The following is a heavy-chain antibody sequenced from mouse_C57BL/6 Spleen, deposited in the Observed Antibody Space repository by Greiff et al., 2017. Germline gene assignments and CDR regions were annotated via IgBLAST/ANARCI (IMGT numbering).Heavy chain of an antibody. CDR3: TSYGNSCAY. CDR1: GFTFSSYA. D-gene: IGHD2-1*01. V-gene: IGHV5-9-1*02. CDR2: SSSGGDYI. J-gene: IGHJ3*01. Sequence: EVKVEVSGEGLVKPGGSLKLFCAASGFTFSSYAMSWVRLTPEKRLEWGAYSSSGGDYIYYADTVKGRFTISRENARNTLYLQMSSRKSEDTAMYYCTSYGNSCAYWGQGTLVTVSA.